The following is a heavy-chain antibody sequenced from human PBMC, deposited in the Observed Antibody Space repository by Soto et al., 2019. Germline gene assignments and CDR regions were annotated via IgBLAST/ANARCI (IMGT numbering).Heavy chain of an antibody. D-gene: IGHD6-19*01. V-gene: IGHV3-23*01. J-gene: IGHJ5*01. CDR1: GFIFSDYA. CDR2: IGGGGSDT. CDR3: AKDAVPFNGQWDWFDS. Sequence: GGSLRLSCAAAGFIFSDYAMTWVRQAPGKGLEWVSGIGGGGSDTYYVDSVKGRFTISRDNSKNTLYLQMNSLRAEDTALYYCAKDAVPFNGQWDWFDSWGQGTLVTVSS.